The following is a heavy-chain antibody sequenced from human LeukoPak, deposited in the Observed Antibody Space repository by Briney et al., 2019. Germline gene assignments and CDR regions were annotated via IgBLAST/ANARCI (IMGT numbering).Heavy chain of an antibody. CDR2: VYYSGST. CDR1: GGSISSYY. CDR3: ARGGDSKHLVN. V-gene: IGHV4-59*01. J-gene: IGHJ4*02. Sequence: KPSETLSLTCTVSGGSISSYYWSWIRQPPGKGLEWIGYVYYSGSTNYNPSLKSRVTISVDTSKNQFSLNLSSVTAADTAVYYCARGGDSKHLVNWGQGTLVTVSS. D-gene: IGHD3-3*02.